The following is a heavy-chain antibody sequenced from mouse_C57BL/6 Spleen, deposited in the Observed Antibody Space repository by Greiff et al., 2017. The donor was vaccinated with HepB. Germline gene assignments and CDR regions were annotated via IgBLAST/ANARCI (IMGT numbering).Heavy chain of an antibody. D-gene: IGHD1-1*01. CDR1: GYTFTDYN. V-gene: IGHV1-22*01. Sequence: EVQLQQSGPELVKPGASVKMSCKASGYTFTDYNMHWVKQSHGKSLEWIGYINPNNGGTSYNQKFKGKATLTVNKSSSTAYMELRSLTSADSAVYYCAPYYYSFDYWGQGTTLTVSS. CDR2: INPNNGGT. J-gene: IGHJ2*01. CDR3: APYYYSFDY.